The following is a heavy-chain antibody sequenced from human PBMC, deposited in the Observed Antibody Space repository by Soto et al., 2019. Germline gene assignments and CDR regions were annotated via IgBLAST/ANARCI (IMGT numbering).Heavy chain of an antibody. Sequence: SETLSPTCTVSGGSISSYYWSWIRQPPGKGLEWIGYIYYSGSTNYNPSLKSRVTISVDTSKSQFSLKLSSVTAADTAVYYCARSYRPAAGTIDWFDPWGQGTLVTVSS. CDR1: GGSISSYY. CDR3: ARSYRPAAGTIDWFDP. J-gene: IGHJ5*02. V-gene: IGHV4-59*01. D-gene: IGHD6-13*01. CDR2: IYYSGST.